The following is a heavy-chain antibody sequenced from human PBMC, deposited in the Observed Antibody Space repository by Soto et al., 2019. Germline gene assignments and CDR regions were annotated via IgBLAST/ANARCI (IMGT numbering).Heavy chain of an antibody. CDR1: GFTFSSYA. J-gene: IGHJ4*02. V-gene: IGHV3-23*01. CDR2: ISGSGGST. Sequence: GGSLRLSCAASGFTFSSYAMSWVRQAPGKGLEWVSAISGSGGSTYYGDSVKGRFTISRDNSKNTLYLQMNSLRAEETAVYYCAKDGYNWNDGFDYWGQGTLVTVSS. D-gene: IGHD1-20*01. CDR3: AKDGYNWNDGFDY.